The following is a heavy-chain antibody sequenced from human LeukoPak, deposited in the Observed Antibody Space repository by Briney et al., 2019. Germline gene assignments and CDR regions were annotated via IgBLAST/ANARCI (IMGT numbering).Heavy chain of an antibody. CDR2: LSYSGST. D-gene: IGHD6-6*01. Sequence: PSETLSLTCTVSGDSISSSSYYRGWIRQPPGKGLEWIGSLSYSGSTYYNPSLKSRVTISVDASKNQFSLRLSSVTAADTAVYYCARGRIASRPGDWGQGALVTVSS. CDR1: GDSISSSSYY. V-gene: IGHV4-39*02. CDR3: ARGRIASRPGD. J-gene: IGHJ4*02.